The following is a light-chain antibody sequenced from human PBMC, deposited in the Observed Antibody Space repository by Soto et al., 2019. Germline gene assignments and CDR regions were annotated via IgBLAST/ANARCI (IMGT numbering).Light chain of an antibody. CDR2: GAS. J-gene: IGKJ5*01. CDR3: QQYYDWTIT. Sequence: EIVMTHSPATLSVSPGAGSTLSCRASQSISTTVAWYQQKPGKAPRLLIYGASTRATGIPARLSGSGYGTELTITISSMKYEDFAVYYCQQYYDWTITFGQGTRLGIK. V-gene: IGKV3-15*01. CDR1: QSISTT.